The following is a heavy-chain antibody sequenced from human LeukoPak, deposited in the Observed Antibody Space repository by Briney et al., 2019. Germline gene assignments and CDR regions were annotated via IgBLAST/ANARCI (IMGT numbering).Heavy chain of an antibody. CDR3: ANTVGHYSHN. CDR2: IHQDGSET. Sequence: PGGSLRLSCAASGFTFTKYWMAWVRPAPAKGLEWVASIHQDGSETHSIDSGRFTISRDNAKNSLYLQMNSLRDEDTAVYYCANTVGHYSHNWGQGTLVTVSS. J-gene: IGHJ4*02. CDR1: GFTFTKYW. V-gene: IGHV3-7*05. D-gene: IGHD4-11*01.